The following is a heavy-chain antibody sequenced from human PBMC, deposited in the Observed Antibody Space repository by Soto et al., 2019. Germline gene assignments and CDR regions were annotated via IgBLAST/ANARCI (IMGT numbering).Heavy chain of an antibody. J-gene: IGHJ4*02. Sequence: SETLSLTCAVYGGSFSGYYWSWIRQPPGKGLEWIGEINHSGSTNYNPSLKSRVTISVDTSKNQFSLKLSSVTAADTAVYYCARASRDPWGQGTLVTVSS. V-gene: IGHV4-34*01. CDR3: ARASRDP. CDR1: GGSFSGYY. CDR2: INHSGST.